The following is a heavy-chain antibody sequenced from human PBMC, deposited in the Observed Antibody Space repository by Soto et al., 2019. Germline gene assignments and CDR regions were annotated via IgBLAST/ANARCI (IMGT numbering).Heavy chain of an antibody. J-gene: IGHJ6*02. V-gene: IGHV4-34*01. Sequence: LSETLSVTCAVYGGSFSGYYWSWSRQPPGKGLEWIGEINHSGSTNYNPSLKSRVTISVDTSKNQFSLKLSSVTAADTAVYYCARRAVAGTVPSYYYYGMDAWGQGTTVT. D-gene: IGHD6-19*01. CDR1: GGSFSGYY. CDR2: INHSGST. CDR3: ARRAVAGTVPSYYYYGMDA.